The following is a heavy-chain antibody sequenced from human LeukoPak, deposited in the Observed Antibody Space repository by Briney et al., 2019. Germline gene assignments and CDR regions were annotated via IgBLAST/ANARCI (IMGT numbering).Heavy chain of an antibody. CDR3: ARGGRSSSWYDVSIDY. CDR2: INHSGST. V-gene: IGHV4-34*01. D-gene: IGHD6-13*01. Sequence: PSETLSLTCAVYGGSFNGYYWSWIRQSPGKGLEWIGEINHSGSTNHNPSLKSRVTISVDTSKNQFSLKLSSVTAADTAVYYCARGGRSSSWYDVSIDYWGQGTLVTVSS. J-gene: IGHJ4*02. CDR1: GGSFNGYY.